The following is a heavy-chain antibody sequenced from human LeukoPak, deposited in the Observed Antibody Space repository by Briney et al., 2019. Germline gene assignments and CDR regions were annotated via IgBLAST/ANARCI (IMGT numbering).Heavy chain of an antibody. Sequence: PGGSLRLSCAASGFTFSTCAMSWVRQAPGKGLEWVSTISGGGRSTDYADSVKGRFTISRDNSKNTLYLQMNSLRAEDTAVYYCARGRPISITMIVVVISDAFDIWGQGTMVTVSS. J-gene: IGHJ3*02. CDR2: ISGGGRST. CDR3: ARGRPISITMIVVVISDAFDI. CDR1: GFTFSTCA. V-gene: IGHV3-23*01. D-gene: IGHD3-22*01.